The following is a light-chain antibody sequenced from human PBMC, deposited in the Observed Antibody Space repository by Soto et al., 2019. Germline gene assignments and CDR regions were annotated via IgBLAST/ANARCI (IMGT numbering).Light chain of an antibody. CDR1: SSEIGDSNY. J-gene: IGLJ1*01. CDR3: SSFRSSSTSYV. Sequence: QSALTQPASVSGSPGQSITISCTGTSSEIGDSNYVSWYQQHPGKAPKLVIYDVSNRPSGVSNRFSGSKSANTASLTISGLQAEDEDDYYCSSFRSSSTSYVFGTGTKLTVL. CDR2: DVS. V-gene: IGLV2-14*03.